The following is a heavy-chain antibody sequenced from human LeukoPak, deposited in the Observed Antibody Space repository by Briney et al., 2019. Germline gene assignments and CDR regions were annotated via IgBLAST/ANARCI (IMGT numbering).Heavy chain of an antibody. CDR2: IYYTGTT. D-gene: IGHD6-13*01. V-gene: IGHV4-39*01. J-gene: IGHJ5*02. CDR3: ARRPIAAGNNWFDP. CDR1: GGSISSAAYY. Sequence: SETLSLTCTVSGGSISSAAYYWGWVRQPPGKGLDWIGSIYYTGTTYYSPSLQTRATLSFDTSKNQFSLKLPSVTAADTAVYFCARRPIAAGNNWFDPWGQGTLVTVSS.